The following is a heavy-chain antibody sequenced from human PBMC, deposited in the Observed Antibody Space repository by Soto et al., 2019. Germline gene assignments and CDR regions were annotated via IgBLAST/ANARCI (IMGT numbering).Heavy chain of an antibody. CDR2: IIPLFGTT. CDR1: GDTFKNCV. CDR3: AAELGFGKLSVV. J-gene: IGHJ6*02. D-gene: IGHD3-10*01. V-gene: IGHV1-69*01. Sequence: QVQVVQSGVEGSRPGSSVKVSCKASGDTFKNCVISWVRQAPGQGLEWMGGIIPLFGTTDFAQRFQGRLTITTDESTTTAYMELSTLSSEDTATYYCAAELGFGKLSVVWGQGTTVIVAS.